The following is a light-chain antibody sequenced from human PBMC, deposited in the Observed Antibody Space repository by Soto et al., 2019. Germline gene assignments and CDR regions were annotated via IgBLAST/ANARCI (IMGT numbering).Light chain of an antibody. CDR3: QQRSNWPPVT. J-gene: IGKJ4*01. CDR1: RSVSTS. V-gene: IGKV3-11*01. CDR2: DAS. Sequence: EIVLTQSPATLSLSPGERATLSGRASRSVSTSLAGSQQKPAQAPRLLIYDASNRATGIPARFSGSGSGTDFTLTISSLEPEDFAIYYCQQRSNWPPVTFGGGTKVEIK.